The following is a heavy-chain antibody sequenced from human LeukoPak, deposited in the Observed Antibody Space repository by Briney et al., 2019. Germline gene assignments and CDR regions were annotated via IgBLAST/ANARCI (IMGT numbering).Heavy chain of an antibody. CDR1: GFAFPTYS. V-gene: IGHV3-23*01. CDR2: INAAGDDM. D-gene: IGHD3-3*01. CDR3: AKGIFGVIHNGIDV. Sequence: GGSLRLSCVASGFAFPTYSMAWVRQAPGKGLDWVSSINAAGDDMYYADSVKGRFSISRDNLKNTLYLQMHSLRAEDRAIYYCAKGIFGVIHNGIDVWGQGTAVTVSS. J-gene: IGHJ6*02.